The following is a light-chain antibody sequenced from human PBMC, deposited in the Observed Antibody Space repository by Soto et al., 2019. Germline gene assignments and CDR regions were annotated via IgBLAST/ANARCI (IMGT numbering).Light chain of an antibody. V-gene: IGKV1-5*03. CDR3: QQYNNFPFT. CDR2: MAS. Sequence: DIQMTQSPSTLSASVGDRVTITCRASQSISSSLAWYQQKPGKAPKLLIYMASSLESGVPSRFSGSGSGTEFTLTITSLQPDDFATYYCQQYNNFPFTFGGGTKVDIK. J-gene: IGKJ4*01. CDR1: QSISSS.